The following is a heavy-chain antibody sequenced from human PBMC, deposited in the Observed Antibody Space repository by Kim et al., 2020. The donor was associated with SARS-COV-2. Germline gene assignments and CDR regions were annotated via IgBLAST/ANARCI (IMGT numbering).Heavy chain of an antibody. J-gene: IGHJ4*02. CDR1: SDSISSYY. CDR3: ARSEGRPRWHQFDY. V-gene: IGHV4-59*01. D-gene: IGHD2-15*01. Sequence: SETLSLTCTVSSDSISSYYWSWIRQLPGKGLEWIGYIFHSGSTNYNPSLKSRVTISWDTSRNQFSLDLTSVSDADTAVYYCARSEGRPRWHQFDYWGQG. CDR2: IFHSGST.